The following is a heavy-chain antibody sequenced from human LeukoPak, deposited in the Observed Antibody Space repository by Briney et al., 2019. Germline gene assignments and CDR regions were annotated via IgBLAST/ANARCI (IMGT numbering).Heavy chain of an antibody. D-gene: IGHD1-26*01. Sequence: PGGSLRLSCAASGFTFSSYHMNWVRQAPGKGLEWVSYITSSSDTIYYADSVKGRFTISRDNAKNSLYLQMSSLRDEDSAVYYCASRPVGATPFDYWGQGTLVTVSS. CDR1: GFTFSSYH. CDR2: ITSSSDTI. CDR3: ASRPVGATPFDY. V-gene: IGHV3-48*02. J-gene: IGHJ4*02.